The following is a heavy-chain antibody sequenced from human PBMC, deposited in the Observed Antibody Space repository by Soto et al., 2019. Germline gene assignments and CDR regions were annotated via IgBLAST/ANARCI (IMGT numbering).Heavy chain of an antibody. CDR3: AKSGVRSGLVPRNYLSD. CDR2: ISASGGST. Sequence: GGSLRLSCGASGVTFGNYAMSWVRQAPGKGLQWVSAISASGGSTYYADSVKGRFTISRDNSKNTLYLQMNSLRAEDTAVYYCAKSGVRSGLVPRNYLSDWGQGTLVTVSS. CDR1: GVTFGNYA. D-gene: IGHD3-10*01. J-gene: IGHJ4*02. V-gene: IGHV3-23*01.